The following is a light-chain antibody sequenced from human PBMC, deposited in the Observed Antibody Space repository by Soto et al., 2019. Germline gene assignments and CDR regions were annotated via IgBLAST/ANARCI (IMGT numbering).Light chain of an antibody. CDR1: QSVRSN. CDR3: QQYNNWPPIT. Sequence: EILMTQSPATLSVSPGERATLSCRASQSVRSNLAWYQQKIGQAPRLLIYGASTRATGVPDRFSGSGSGTEFTLTISSLQSEDFAVYYCQQYNNWPPITFGQGTKREI. V-gene: IGKV3-15*01. CDR2: GAS. J-gene: IGKJ2*01.